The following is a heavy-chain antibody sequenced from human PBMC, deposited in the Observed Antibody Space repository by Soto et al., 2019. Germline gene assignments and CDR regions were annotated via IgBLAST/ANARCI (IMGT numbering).Heavy chain of an antibody. CDR2: IIPIFGTA. Sequence: QVQLVQCGAEVKKPGSSVKVSCKASGGTFSSYAISWVRQAPGQGLEWMGGIIPIFGTANCGQKFQGRVTITADESTSTAYMKLGSLRSGDTAVYYCARHVPAAGYYYGMDVWGQGTTVTVSS. V-gene: IGHV1-69*12. CDR1: GGTFSSYA. CDR3: ARHVPAAGYYYGMDV. D-gene: IGHD2-2*01. J-gene: IGHJ6*02.